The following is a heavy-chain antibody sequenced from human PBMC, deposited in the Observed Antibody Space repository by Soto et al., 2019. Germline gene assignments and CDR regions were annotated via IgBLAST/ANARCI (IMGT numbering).Heavy chain of an antibody. D-gene: IGHD2-2*01. CDR3: ARDHKGYCSSTSCYGTY. Sequence: EVQLVESGGGLVKPGGSLRLSCAASGFTFSSYSMNWVRQAPGKGLEWVSSISSSSSYIYYADSVKGRFTISRDNAKNSLYLQMNSLRAEDTAVYYCARDHKGYCSSTSCYGTYWGQGTLVTVSS. V-gene: IGHV3-21*01. J-gene: IGHJ4*02. CDR2: ISSSSSYI. CDR1: GFTFSSYS.